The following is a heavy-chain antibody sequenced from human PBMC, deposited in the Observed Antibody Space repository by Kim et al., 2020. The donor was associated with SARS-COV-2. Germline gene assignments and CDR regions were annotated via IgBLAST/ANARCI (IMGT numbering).Heavy chain of an antibody. CDR3: ARSSSTSCPCFYMDV. D-gene: IGHD2-2*01. Sequence: GGSLRLSCAASGFTFSTYWMYWVRQAPGKGLVWVSRINSDGSSTNYADSVKGRFTISRDNAKNTLYLQMNSLRAEDTAVYYCARSSSTSCPCFYMDVWGKGTT. CDR1: GFTFSTYW. V-gene: IGHV3-74*01. CDR2: INSDGSST. J-gene: IGHJ6*03.